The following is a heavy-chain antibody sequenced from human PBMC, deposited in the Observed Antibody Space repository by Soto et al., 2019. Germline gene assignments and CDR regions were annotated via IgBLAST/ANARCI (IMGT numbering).Heavy chain of an antibody. J-gene: IGHJ6*02. Sequence: ASVKVSCKASGDSVSNDYLHWVRQAPGQGFEWLGLISPFGGATAYAQRFKGRVTVTMDKSSTTFYLEVSSLRSGDTAVYYCAKGRGGKTVANFGMDVWGQGVTVTVSS. V-gene: IGHV1-46*01. CDR1: GDSVSNDY. CDR3: AKGRGGKTVANFGMDV. CDR2: ISPFGGAT. D-gene: IGHD3-16*01.